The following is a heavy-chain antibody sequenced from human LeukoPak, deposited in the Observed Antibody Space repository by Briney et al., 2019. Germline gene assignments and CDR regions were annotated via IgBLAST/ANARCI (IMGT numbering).Heavy chain of an antibody. CDR2: IIPILGIA. CDR1: GGTFSSYA. J-gene: IGHJ4*02. D-gene: IGHD1-7*01. V-gene: IGHV1-69*04. Sequence: ASVKVSCKASGGTFSSYAISWVRQAPGQGLEWMGRIIPILGIANYAQKFQGRVTITADRSTSTAYMELSSLRSEDTAVYYCARSRLDPVRYNWNYDVLVLHYWGQGTLVTVSS. CDR3: ARSRLDPVRYNWNYDVLVLHY.